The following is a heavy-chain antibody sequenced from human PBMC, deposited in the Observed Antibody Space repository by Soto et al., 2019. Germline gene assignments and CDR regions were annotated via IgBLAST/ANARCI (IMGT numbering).Heavy chain of an antibody. CDR1: GFTFSSYE. Sequence: QPGGSLGLSCAPSGFTFSSYEMHWFRQAPGKGLEWVSYISSTGSTIYYSDSVKGRFTISRDNAKNSLYLQMNILRADDTAVYYCTREGRYYFDYWGQGALVTVSS. J-gene: IGHJ4*02. V-gene: IGHV3-48*03. CDR3: TREGRYYFDY. CDR2: ISSTGSTI.